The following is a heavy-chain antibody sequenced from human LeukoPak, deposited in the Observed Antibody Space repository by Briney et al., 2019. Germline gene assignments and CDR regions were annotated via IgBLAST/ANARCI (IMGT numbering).Heavy chain of an antibody. V-gene: IGHV4-38-2*02. CDR2: IYGSGTT. CDR3: ARGWETAAGTRGFDY. D-gene: IGHD6-13*01. Sequence: TETLSLTCTVSGYSISSGHFWSWIRQPPGKGLEWIGSIYGSGTTYYDPPLRSRVSISADTSKNHFSLELSSVTAADTAVYYCARGWETAAGTRGFDYWGQGTLVTVSS. J-gene: IGHJ4*02. CDR1: GYSISSGHF.